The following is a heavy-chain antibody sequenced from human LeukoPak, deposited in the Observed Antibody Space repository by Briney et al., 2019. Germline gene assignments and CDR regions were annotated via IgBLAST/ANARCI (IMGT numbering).Heavy chain of an antibody. V-gene: IGHV3-23*01. CDR2: ISGSGGST. CDR1: GFTFSNYA. CDR3: AKDGDSGWSSGWNGMDV. Sequence: GGSLRLSCAASGFTFSNYAMSWVRQAPGKGLEWVSAISGSGGSTYYADSVKGRFTISRDNSKNTLYLQMNSLRAEDTAVYYCAKDGDSGWSSGWNGMDVWGQGTTVTVSS. D-gene: IGHD6-19*01. J-gene: IGHJ6*02.